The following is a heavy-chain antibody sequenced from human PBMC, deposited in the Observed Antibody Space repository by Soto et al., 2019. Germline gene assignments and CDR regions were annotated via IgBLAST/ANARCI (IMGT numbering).Heavy chain of an antibody. J-gene: IGHJ4*02. CDR2: INQDGREK. Sequence: PGGALRVSCASSGVTFNNYWMDWVRQAPGKGLEWVANINQDGREKYYVDSVKGRFTISRDNAKNSLYLQMTSLTAEDSALYYCARSLDYWGQGTLVTDS. CDR1: GVTFNNYW. V-gene: IGHV3-7*01. CDR3: ARSLDY.